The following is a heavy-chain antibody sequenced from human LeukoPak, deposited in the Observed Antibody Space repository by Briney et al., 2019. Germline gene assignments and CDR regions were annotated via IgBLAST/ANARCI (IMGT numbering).Heavy chain of an antibody. CDR3: ARYSSSSGAFDY. Sequence: SQTLSLTRTVSGASISSGDDYWSWIRQPPGKGLEWIGYIYYSGTTYYNPSLKSRVTISVDTSKNQFSLKVSSVTAADTAVYYCARYSSSSGAFDYWGQGTLVTVSS. J-gene: IGHJ4*02. V-gene: IGHV4-30-4*01. D-gene: IGHD6-6*01. CDR1: GASISSGDDY. CDR2: IYYSGTT.